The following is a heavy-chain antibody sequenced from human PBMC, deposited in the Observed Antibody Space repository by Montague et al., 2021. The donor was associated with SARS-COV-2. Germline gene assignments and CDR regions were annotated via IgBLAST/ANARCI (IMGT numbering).Heavy chain of an antibody. D-gene: IGHD3-22*01. CDR3: ARGRQHINMVVVVVTGGEYYFDF. V-gene: IGHV4-39*07. Sequence: SETLSLTCTVSGGSISSSTYYWAWIRQPPGKGLEWIGGINHRGSTNYNPSLKSRVTISVDTSKNQFSLKMTSVTAADTAVYYCARGRQHINMVVVVVTGGEYYFDFWGQGTLVAVSS. CDR1: GGSISSSTYY. CDR2: INHRGST. J-gene: IGHJ4*02.